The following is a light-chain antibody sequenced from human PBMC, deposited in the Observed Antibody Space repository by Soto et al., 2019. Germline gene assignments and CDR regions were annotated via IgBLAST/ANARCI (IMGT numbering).Light chain of an antibody. CDR2: DAS. CDR3: QQYNSYWT. Sequence: DIQMTQSPSTLSASVGDRVTITCRASQNIGGWLAWYQQKPGKAPKFLIFDASSLESGVPSRFSGSGSGTEFTPTISSLQPDDFATYYCQQYNSYWTFGQGTKVDIK. J-gene: IGKJ1*01. V-gene: IGKV1-5*01. CDR1: QNIGGW.